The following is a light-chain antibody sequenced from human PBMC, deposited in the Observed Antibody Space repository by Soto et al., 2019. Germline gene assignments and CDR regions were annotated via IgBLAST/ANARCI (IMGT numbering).Light chain of an antibody. J-gene: IGKJ3*01. CDR1: QAISNS. V-gene: IGKV1-27*01. CDR3: QKYHSAPFT. CDR2: AAS. Sequence: DIQMTQSPSSVSASVGDRVTITCRASQAISNSLAWYQQKPGKVPKVLIYAASTLQSGVPSRFSGSGSGTDFTLTITSLQPEDVTTYFCQKYHSAPFTFGPGTKLDIK.